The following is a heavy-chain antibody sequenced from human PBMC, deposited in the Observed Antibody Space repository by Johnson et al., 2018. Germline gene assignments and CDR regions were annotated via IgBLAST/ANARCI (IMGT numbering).Heavy chain of an antibody. D-gene: IGHD4-17*01. CDR3: AKDRYDYGDYGDFQH. J-gene: IGHJ1*01. CDR2: ISGSGGST. V-gene: IGHV3-23*01. CDR1: GFTFSSYA. Sequence: EVQLLETGGGLVQSGGSLRLSCAASGFTFSSYAMSWVRQAPGKGLEWVSAISGSGGSTYYADSVNGRFAISRDNSKNTLYLQMNSLRAEDTAVYYCAKDRYDYGDYGDFQHWGQGTLVTVSS.